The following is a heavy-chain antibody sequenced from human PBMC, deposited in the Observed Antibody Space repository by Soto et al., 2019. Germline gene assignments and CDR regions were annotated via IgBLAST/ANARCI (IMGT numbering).Heavy chain of an antibody. CDR1: GGSISSGGYY. V-gene: IGHV4-31*03. CDR3: ASGSSSWYGDYYYGMDG. Sequence: PSETLSLTCTVSGGSISSGGYYWSWIRQHPGKGLEWIGYIYYSGSTYYNPSLKSRVTISVDTSKNQFSLKLSSVTAADTAVYYCASGSSSWYGDYYYGMDGWGQGTTVTVAS. D-gene: IGHD6-13*01. CDR2: IYYSGST. J-gene: IGHJ6*02.